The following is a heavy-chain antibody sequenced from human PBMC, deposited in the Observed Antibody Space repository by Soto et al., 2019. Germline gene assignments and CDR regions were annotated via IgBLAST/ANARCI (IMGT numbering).Heavy chain of an antibody. CDR2: IYYSGST. CDR1: GGSISSYY. J-gene: IGHJ6*02. CDR3: AAWAPVGFWSGYWGAYGMDV. V-gene: IGHV4-59*01. Sequence: PSETLSLTCTVSGGSISSYYWSWIRQPPGKGLEWIGYIYYSGSTNYNPSLKSRVTISVDTSKNQFSLKLSSVTAADTAVYYCAAWAPVGFWSGYWGAYGMDVWGQGTTVT. D-gene: IGHD3-3*01.